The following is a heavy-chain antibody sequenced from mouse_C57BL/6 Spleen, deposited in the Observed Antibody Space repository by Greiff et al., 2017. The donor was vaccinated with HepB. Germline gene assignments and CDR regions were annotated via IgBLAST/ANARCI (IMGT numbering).Heavy chain of an antibody. CDR2: INPGSGGT. CDR3: TRGELGFDY. D-gene: IGHD4-1*01. CDR1: GYAFTNYL. Sequence: VQLQQSGAELVRPGTSVKVSCKASGYAFTNYLIEWVKQRPGQGLEWIGVINPGSGGTNYNEKFKGKATLTADKSSSTAYMELRSLTSEDSAVYYCTRGELGFDYWGQGTTLTVSS. J-gene: IGHJ2*01. V-gene: IGHV1-54*01.